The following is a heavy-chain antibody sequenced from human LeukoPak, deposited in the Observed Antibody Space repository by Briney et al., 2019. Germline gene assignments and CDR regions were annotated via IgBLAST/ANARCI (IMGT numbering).Heavy chain of an antibody. CDR1: GYTFTGYY. CDR3: ARIGLTSDPFDY. CDR2: INPNSGGT. V-gene: IGHV1-2*02. D-gene: IGHD3-9*01. J-gene: IGHJ4*02. Sequence: ASVKVSCKASGYTFTGYYMHWVRQAPGRGLEWMGWINPNSGGTNYAQKFQGRVTMTRDTSISTAYMELSRLRSDDTAVYYCARIGLTSDPFDYWGQGTLVTVSS.